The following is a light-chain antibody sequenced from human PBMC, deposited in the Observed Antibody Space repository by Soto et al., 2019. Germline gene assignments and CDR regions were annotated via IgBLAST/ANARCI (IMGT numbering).Light chain of an antibody. V-gene: IGLV1-51*01. CDR3: GTWDSSLSAGV. J-gene: IGLJ3*02. Sequence: QSVLTQPPSVSEAPGQKVTIHGSGSSSNIGNNYVSWYQQLPRTAPKLLIYENNKRPSGIPDRFSGSKSGTSATLGITGLQTGDEADYYCGTWDSSLSAGVFVGGTKLTVL. CDR2: ENN. CDR1: SSNIGNNY.